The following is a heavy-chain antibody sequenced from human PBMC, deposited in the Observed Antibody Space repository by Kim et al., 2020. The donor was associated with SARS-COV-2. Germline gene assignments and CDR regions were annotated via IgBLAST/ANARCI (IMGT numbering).Heavy chain of an antibody. J-gene: IGHJ3*02. CDR2: INTNTGNP. D-gene: IGHD3-22*01. Sequence: ASVKVSCKASGYTFTSYAMNWVRQAPGQGLEWMGWINTNTGNPTYAQGFTGRFVFSLDTSVSTAYLQISSLKAEDTAVYYCARYHTYYYDSSGYFWNAFDIWGQGTMVTVSS. CDR1: GYTFTSYA. CDR3: ARYHTYYYDSSGYFWNAFDI. V-gene: IGHV7-4-1*02.